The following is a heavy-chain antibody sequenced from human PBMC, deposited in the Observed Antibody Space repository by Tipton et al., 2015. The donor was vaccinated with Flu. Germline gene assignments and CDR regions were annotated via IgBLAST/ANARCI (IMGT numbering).Heavy chain of an antibody. CDR1: GGSISSSTYY. Sequence: TLSLTCTVSGGSISSSTYYWGWIRQPPGKGLEWIGSIYCSGSTYYNPSLKSRVTISVDTSKNQFSLKLSSVTAADTAVYYCARGAYWYFDLWGRGTLVTVSS. V-gene: IGHV4-39*01. CDR3: ARGAYWYFDL. CDR2: IYCSGST. J-gene: IGHJ2*01. D-gene: IGHD3-16*01.